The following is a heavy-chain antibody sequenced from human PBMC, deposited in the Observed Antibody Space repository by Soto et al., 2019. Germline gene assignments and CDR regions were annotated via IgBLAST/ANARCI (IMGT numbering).Heavy chain of an antibody. J-gene: IGHJ6*02. V-gene: IGHV4-59*01. CDR2: MYNTGST. CDR3: ARDLWGYCGADCYPLDV. CDR1: GGSISSYY. Sequence: TSETLSLTCTVSGGSISSYYWSWIRQPPGKGLEWIGYMYNTGSTIYNPSLKSRVTISVDTSKNQFSLKLNSVTAADTAVYYCARDLWGYCGADCYPLDVWGQGTTVTVS. D-gene: IGHD2-21*02.